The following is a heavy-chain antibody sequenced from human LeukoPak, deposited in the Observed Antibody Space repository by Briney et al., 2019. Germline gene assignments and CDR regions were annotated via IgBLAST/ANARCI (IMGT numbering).Heavy chain of an antibody. CDR2: IYSGDSDA. CDR1: GYSFTTYW. CDR3: AIHSYGYRH. V-gene: IGHV5-51*01. D-gene: IGHD5-18*01. Sequence: GESLKISCEASGYSFTTYWITWVRQMPGKGLEWMAIIYSGDSDARYSPSFQGQVTISVDNSISTAYLQWSSLKASDTAIYYCAIHSYGYRHWGQGTLVTVSS. J-gene: IGHJ4*02.